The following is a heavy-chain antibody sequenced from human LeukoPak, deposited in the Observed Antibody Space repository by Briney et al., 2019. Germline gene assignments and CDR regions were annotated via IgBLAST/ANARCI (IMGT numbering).Heavy chain of an antibody. J-gene: IGHJ6*03. V-gene: IGHV1-2*02. CDR3: AADTKTVTTMSGDYYCYYMDV. CDR1: GYTFTGYY. D-gene: IGHD4-11*01. CDR2: INPNSGGT. Sequence: ASVKVSCKASGYTFTGYYMHWVRQAPGQGLEWMGWINPNSGGTNYAQKFQGRVTMTRDTSISTAYMELSRLRSDDTAVYYCAADTKTVTTMSGDYYCYYMDVWGKGTTVTVSS.